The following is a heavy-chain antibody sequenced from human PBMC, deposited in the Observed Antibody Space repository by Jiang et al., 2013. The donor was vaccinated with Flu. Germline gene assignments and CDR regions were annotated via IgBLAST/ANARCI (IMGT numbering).Heavy chain of an antibody. D-gene: IGHD6-6*01. CDR1: TSGVG. CDR2: IYWDDDK. V-gene: IGHV2-5*02. Sequence: TSGVGVGWIRQPPGKALEWLALIYWDDDKRYSPSLKTRLTISKDTSKNQVVLTMTNMDPVDTATYYCARIKSSSAQWGYYYMDVWGKGTTVTVSS. J-gene: IGHJ6*03. CDR3: ARIKSSSAQWGYYYMDV.